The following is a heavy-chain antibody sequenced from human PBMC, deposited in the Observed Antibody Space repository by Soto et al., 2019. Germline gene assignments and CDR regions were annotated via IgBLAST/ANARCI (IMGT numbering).Heavy chain of an antibody. CDR3: ARGVRDIVLMVYAIDYYGMDV. CDR2: MNPNSGNT. V-gene: IGHV1-8*01. J-gene: IGHJ6*02. Sequence: ASVKVSCKASGYTFTSYDINWVRQATGQGLEWMGWMNPNSGNTGYAQKFQGRVTMTRNTSIGTAYMELSRLRSGDTAVYYCARGVRDIVLMVYAIDYYGMDVWGQGTTVTVSS. D-gene: IGHD2-8*01. CDR1: GYTFTSYD.